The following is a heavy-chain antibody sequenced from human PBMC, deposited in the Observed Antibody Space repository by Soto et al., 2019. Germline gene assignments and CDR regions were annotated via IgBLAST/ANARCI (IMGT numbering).Heavy chain of an antibody. V-gene: IGHV3-9*01. Sequence: GGSLRLSCAASGFSFEDYGMHWVRQAPGKGLEWVSSISWNSRNIAYADSVKGRFTVSRDNAKNSLYLQMNSLRPEDTALYYCAGEVLEATFDYWGQGTLVTVSS. CDR3: AGEVLEATFDY. CDR2: ISWNSRNI. CDR1: GFSFEDYG. D-gene: IGHD1-1*01. J-gene: IGHJ4*02.